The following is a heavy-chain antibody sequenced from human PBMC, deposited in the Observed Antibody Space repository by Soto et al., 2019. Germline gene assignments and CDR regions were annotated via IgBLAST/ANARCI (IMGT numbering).Heavy chain of an antibody. D-gene: IGHD2-2*01. Sequence: PGGSLRLSCAASGFTFSDYYMSWIRQAPGKGLEWVSYISSSGSTIYYADSVKGRFTISRDNAKNSLYLQMNSLRAEDTAVYYCARNQVPAAGLYAFDIWGQGTMVTVSS. J-gene: IGHJ3*02. V-gene: IGHV3-11*01. CDR2: ISSSGSTI. CDR3: ARNQVPAAGLYAFDI. CDR1: GFTFSDYY.